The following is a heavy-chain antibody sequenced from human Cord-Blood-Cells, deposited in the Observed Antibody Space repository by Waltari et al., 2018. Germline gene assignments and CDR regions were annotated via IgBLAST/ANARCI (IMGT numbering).Heavy chain of an antibody. CDR3: ATSPAYDFWSGYAFDI. D-gene: IGHD3-3*01. CDR2: VYPGYSET. Sequence: EVQLVQSGAEVKKPGESLKISCKGSGYSFTSYWIGWVRQMPGKGLEWMGIVYPGYSETRYSPAFQGQVTISADNAISTAYLQWSSLKASDTAMYYCATSPAYDFWSGYAFDIWGQGTMVTVSS. J-gene: IGHJ3*02. V-gene: IGHV5-51*01. CDR1: GYSFTSYW.